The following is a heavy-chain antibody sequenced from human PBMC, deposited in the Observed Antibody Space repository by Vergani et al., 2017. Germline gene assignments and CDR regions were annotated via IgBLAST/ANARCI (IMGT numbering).Heavy chain of an antibody. Sequence: EVQLLESGGALVQPGGSLRLSCVASGFTFSSYAITWVRQAPGKGLEWVSAISGSGDSRYYADSVQGRFTISRDNTKNILYLQMSSLRVEDTALYYCTRDVADTHSSIWPLNYHYFMDVWGEGTTVTVSS. CDR3: TRDVADTHSSIWPLNYHYFMDV. V-gene: IGHV3-23*01. CDR1: GFTFSSYA. D-gene: IGHD6-13*01. J-gene: IGHJ6*03. CDR2: ISGSGDSR.